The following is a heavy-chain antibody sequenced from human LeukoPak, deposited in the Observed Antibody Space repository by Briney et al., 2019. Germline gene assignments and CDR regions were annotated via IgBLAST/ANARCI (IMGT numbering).Heavy chain of an antibody. CDR2: INGDGSNT. Sequence: PGGSLRLSCAASGFTFSSHWMHWVRQAPGKGLVWVSRINGDGSNTTYADSVKGRFTISRDNAKNTLYLQMNSLRADDTAVYYCARARGIDYWGQGTLVTVSS. V-gene: IGHV3-74*03. J-gene: IGHJ4*02. CDR3: ARARGIDY. CDR1: GFTFSSHW. D-gene: IGHD3-16*01.